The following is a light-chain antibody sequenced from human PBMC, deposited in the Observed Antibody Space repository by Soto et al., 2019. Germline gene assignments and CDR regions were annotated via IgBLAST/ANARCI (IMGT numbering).Light chain of an antibody. J-gene: IGLJ3*02. CDR2: SND. Sequence: QSVLTQATSASGTPGQRVTISCSGSSSNIGSNTVTWYQQVPGTAPKLLIYSNDQRPSGVPDRFSGSKSGTSASLAIAGLQSEDEADYYCAAWDDSLNGWVFGGGTQLTVL. V-gene: IGLV1-44*01. CDR3: AAWDDSLNGWV. CDR1: SSNIGSNT.